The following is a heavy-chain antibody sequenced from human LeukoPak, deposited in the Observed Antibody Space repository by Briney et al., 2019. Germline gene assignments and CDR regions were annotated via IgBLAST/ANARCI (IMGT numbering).Heavy chain of an antibody. CDR3: ARGNSYGWGSPNDPYFDY. V-gene: IGHV4-61*02. Sequence: SETLSLTCTVSGGSISSSSYYWGWIRQPAGKGLEWIGRIYTSGSTNYNPSLKSRVTISVDRSKNQFSLKLSSVTAADTAVYYGARGNSYGWGSPNDPYFDYWAREPWSPSPQ. CDR1: GGSISSSSYY. D-gene: IGHD3-10*01. CDR2: IYTSGST. J-gene: IGHJ4*02.